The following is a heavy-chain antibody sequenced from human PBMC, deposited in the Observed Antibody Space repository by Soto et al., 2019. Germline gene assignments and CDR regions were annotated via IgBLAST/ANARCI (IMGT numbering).Heavy chain of an antibody. CDR1: GFTFSSYS. J-gene: IGHJ6*03. V-gene: IGHV3-21*01. CDR2: ISSSSSYI. CDR3: ARIVVVPAASFPHYYYMDV. Sequence: PGGSLRLSCAASGFTFSSYSMNWVRQAPGKGLEWVSSISSSSSYIYYADSVKGRFTISRDNAKNSLYLQMNSLRAEDTAVYYCARIVVVPAASFPHYYYMDVWGKGTTVTVSS. D-gene: IGHD2-2*01.